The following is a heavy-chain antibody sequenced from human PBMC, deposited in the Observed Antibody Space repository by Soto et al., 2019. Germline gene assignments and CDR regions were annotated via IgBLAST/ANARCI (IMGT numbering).Heavy chain of an antibody. V-gene: IGHV3-21*06. Sequence: EVQLVESGGGLVKPGGSLRLSCAASGFTFTRYSMNWVRQAPGKGLEWVSSISSTTNYIYYGDSMKGRFTISRDNATNSRYRQIYSLRAEYTAVSYCARDAADLTPILDYWGQGPLATVSS. J-gene: IGHJ4*02. CDR2: ISSTTNYI. CDR1: GFTFTRYS. CDR3: ARDAADLTPILDY.